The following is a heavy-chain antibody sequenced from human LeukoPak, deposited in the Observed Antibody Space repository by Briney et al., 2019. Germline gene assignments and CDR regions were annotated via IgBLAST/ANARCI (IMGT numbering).Heavy chain of an antibody. Sequence: GGPLRLSCAASGFTFSADSINWVHQAPGKGLESVSYISSSGSNIDSADSVKGPFTISRDNAKNSLYLQMTSLRDEDTAVYSCARDRRGYNYGPFDYWGQGTPVTVSS. J-gene: IGHJ4*02. D-gene: IGHD5-18*01. CDR3: ARDRRGYNYGPFDY. CDR2: ISSSGSNI. CDR1: GFTFSADS. V-gene: IGHV3-48*02.